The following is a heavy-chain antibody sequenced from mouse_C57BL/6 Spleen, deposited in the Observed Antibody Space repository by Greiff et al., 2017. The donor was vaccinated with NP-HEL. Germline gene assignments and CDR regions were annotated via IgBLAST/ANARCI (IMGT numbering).Heavy chain of an antibody. J-gene: IGHJ3*01. CDR3: TTLYDYDEGFAY. CDR2: IDPENGDT. CDR1: GFNIKDDY. D-gene: IGHD2-4*01. V-gene: IGHV14-4*01. Sequence: VQLQQSGAELVRPGASVKLSCTASGFNIKDDYMHWVKQRPEQGLEWIGWIDPENGDTEYASKFQGKATITADTSSNTAYLQLSSLTSEDTAVYYCTTLYDYDEGFAYWGQGTLVTVSA.